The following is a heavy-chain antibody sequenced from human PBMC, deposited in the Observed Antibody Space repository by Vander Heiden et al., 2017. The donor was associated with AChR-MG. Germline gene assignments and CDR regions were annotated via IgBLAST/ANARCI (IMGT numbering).Heavy chain of an antibody. CDR3: ARAGGVLGYYDYIWGSYLDY. V-gene: IGHV1-2*02. Sequence: QVQLVQSGAEVKTPGASVKVSCKASGSTFTGYYMPWVRQAPGQGLEWMGWINPNSGGTNYAQKFQGRVTMTRDTSISTAYMELSRLRSDDTAVYYCARAGGVLGYYDYIWGSYLDYWGQGTLVTVSS. D-gene: IGHD3-16*02. CDR2: INPNSGGT. J-gene: IGHJ4*02. CDR1: GSTFTGYY.